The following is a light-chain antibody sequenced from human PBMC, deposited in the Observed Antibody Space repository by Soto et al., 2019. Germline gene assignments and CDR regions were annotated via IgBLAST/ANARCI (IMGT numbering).Light chain of an antibody. CDR3: QAGHERTLT. CDR1: QGVGDT. CDR2: DTS. V-gene: IGKV3-15*01. Sequence: VLTVCPTTLSVSPGEGVTLSCMASQGVGDTSAWNQHKPSQTPRLLIHDTSTRATGVPARFSGSRSGPEFNPSCIRKQPEGFVIDKSQAGHERTLTLGGGTRVEI. J-gene: IGKJ4*01.